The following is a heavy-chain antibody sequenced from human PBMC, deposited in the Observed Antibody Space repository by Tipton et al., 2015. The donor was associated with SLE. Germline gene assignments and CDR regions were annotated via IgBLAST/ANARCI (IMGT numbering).Heavy chain of an antibody. CDR2: IIPVFRTA. Sequence: QVQLVQSGAEVKKPGSSVKVSCKASGGPFSDYATTWMRQAPGQGLQWMGGIIPVFRTATYAQTFQDRLTIIADEATNTVFMELSSLRSEDTAVYYCARDLTAARLVPWGQGTLVTVPS. CDR3: ARDLTAARLVP. J-gene: IGHJ5*02. V-gene: IGHV1-69*01. D-gene: IGHD6-6*01. CDR1: GGPFSDYA.